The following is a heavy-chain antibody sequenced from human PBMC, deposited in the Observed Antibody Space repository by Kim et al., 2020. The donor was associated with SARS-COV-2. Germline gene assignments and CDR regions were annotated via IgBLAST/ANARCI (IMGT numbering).Heavy chain of an antibody. CDR3: ATPHYDSSEWWLYFDY. Sequence: ASVKVSCKVSGYTLTELSMHWVRQAPGKGLEWMGGFDPEDGETIYAQKFQGRVTMTEDTSTDTAYMELSSLRSEDTAVYYCATPHYDSSEWWLYFDYWGQGTLVTVSS. J-gene: IGHJ4*02. CDR1: GYTLTELS. D-gene: IGHD3-22*01. V-gene: IGHV1-24*01. CDR2: FDPEDGET.